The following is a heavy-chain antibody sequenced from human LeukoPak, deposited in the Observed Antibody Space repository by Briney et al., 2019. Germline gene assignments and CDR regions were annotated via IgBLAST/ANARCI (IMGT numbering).Heavy chain of an antibody. CDR2: INPNSGDT. Sequence: ASVKVSCKTSGYTFSDYYIHWIRQAPGQGLEWVGWINPNSGDTDYAQKFQGRVTMTRDTSIGTAYMELNRLRSDDTAVYYCARGSYDSSDFEYFHHWGQGTLVTVSS. V-gene: IGHV1-2*02. CDR1: GYTFSDYY. D-gene: IGHD3-22*01. J-gene: IGHJ1*01. CDR3: ARGSYDSSDFEYFHH.